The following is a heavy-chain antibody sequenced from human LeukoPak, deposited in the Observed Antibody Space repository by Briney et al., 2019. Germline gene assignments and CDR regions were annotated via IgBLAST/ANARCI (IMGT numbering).Heavy chain of an antibody. Sequence: SETLSLTCTVSGGSISSDYRSWIRQPPGKGLEWIGYIYYRGSTNYNPSLKSRVTISVDTSKNQFSLKLSSVTAADTAVYYCARLSGYSSGHYYSDYWGQGTLVTVSS. D-gene: IGHD3-22*01. J-gene: IGHJ4*02. CDR2: IYYRGST. CDR3: ARLSGYSSGHYYSDY. V-gene: IGHV4-59*01. CDR1: GGSISSDY.